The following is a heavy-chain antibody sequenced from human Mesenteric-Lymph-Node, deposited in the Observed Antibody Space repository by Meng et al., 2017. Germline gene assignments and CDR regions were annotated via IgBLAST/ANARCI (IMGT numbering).Heavy chain of an antibody. CDR1: GGSISSSSYY. D-gene: IGHD2-2*01. V-gene: IGHV4-39*07. CDR3: ARGDIVVVPAASRRYNWFDP. J-gene: IGHJ5*02. CDR2: IYTSGST. Sequence: SETLSLTCTVSGGSISSSSYYWGWIRQPPGKGLEWIGRIYTSGSTNYNPSLKSRVTISVDTSKNQFSLKLSSVTAADTAVYYCARGDIVVVPAASRRYNWFDPWGQGTLVTGAS.